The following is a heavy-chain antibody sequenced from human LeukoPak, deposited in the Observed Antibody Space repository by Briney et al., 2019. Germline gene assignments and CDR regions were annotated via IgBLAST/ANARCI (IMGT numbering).Heavy chain of an antibody. Sequence: SETLSLTCAVYGGSFSGYYWSWIRQPPGKGLEWIGEINHSGSTNYNPPLKSRVTISVDTSKNQFSLKLSSVTAADTAVYYCAGFIHCSGGSCYSGYYYGMDVWGQGTTVTVSS. CDR1: GGSFSGYY. V-gene: IGHV4-34*01. D-gene: IGHD2-15*01. CDR2: INHSGST. J-gene: IGHJ6*02. CDR3: AGFIHCSGGSCYSGYYYGMDV.